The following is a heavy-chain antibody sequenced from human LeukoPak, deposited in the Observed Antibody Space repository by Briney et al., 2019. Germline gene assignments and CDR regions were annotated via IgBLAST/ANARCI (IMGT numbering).Heavy chain of an antibody. CDR1: GGSISYSNSY. CDR2: IYFSGST. J-gene: IGHJ6*03. V-gene: IGHV4-39*07. D-gene: IGHD1-1*01. Sequence: PSETLSLTCTVSGGSISYSNSYWGWIRQPPGKGLEWIGNIYFSGSTYYKQSLKSRVTISVDTSKNQFSLKLRSVTAADTAVYFCARGRVSSSTWYSTYYYYFYMDVWGKGTTVTVSS. CDR3: ARGRVSSSTWYSTYYYYFYMDV.